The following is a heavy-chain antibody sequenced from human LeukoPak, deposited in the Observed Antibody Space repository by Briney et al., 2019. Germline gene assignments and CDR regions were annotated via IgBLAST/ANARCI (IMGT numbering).Heavy chain of an antibody. V-gene: IGHV1-2*06. J-gene: IGHJ4*02. D-gene: IGHD3-22*01. CDR3: ARVYDSSGYEGDY. Sequence: ASVKVSCKASGYTFTDYYMHWVRQAPGQGLEWMGRINPNSGGTNYAQKFQGRVTMTRDTSISTAYMELSRLRSDDTAVYYCARVYDSSGYEGDYWGQGTLVTVSS. CDR1: GYTFTDYY. CDR2: INPNSGGT.